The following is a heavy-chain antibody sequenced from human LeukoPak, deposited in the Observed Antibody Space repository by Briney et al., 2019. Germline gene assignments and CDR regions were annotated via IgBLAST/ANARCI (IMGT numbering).Heavy chain of an antibody. D-gene: IGHD3-10*01. CDR3: ASRSRITMVRGVITSYYYYYMDV. CDR2: IIPIFGTA. CDR1: GGAFSSYA. Sequence: SVKVSCKASGGAFSSYAISWVRQAPGQGLEWMGGIIPIFGTANYAQKFQGRVTITADKSTSTACMELSSLRSKDTAVYYCASRSRITMVRGVITSYYYYYMDVWGKGTTVTVSS. J-gene: IGHJ6*03. V-gene: IGHV1-69*06.